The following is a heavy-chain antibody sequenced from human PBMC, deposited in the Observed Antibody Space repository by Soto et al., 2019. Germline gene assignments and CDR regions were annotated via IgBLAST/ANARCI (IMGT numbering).Heavy chain of an antibody. CDR1: GCSITSYY. J-gene: IGHJ4*02. Sequence: SETLSLTSTVSGCSITSYYWSWIRQPPGKGLEWIGYIHDSGSTNYNPSLKSRVTISVDTSKNQFSLKLSSVTAADTAVYYCARESPPFDWPDYYFDYWGQGTLVTVSS. V-gene: IGHV4-59*01. D-gene: IGHD3-9*01. CDR2: IHDSGST. CDR3: ARESPPFDWPDYYFDY.